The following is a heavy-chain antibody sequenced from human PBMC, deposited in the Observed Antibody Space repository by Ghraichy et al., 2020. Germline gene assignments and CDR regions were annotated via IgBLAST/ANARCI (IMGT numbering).Heavy chain of an antibody. CDR3: ARIVGGMVDV. J-gene: IGHJ6*04. V-gene: IGHV6-1*01. D-gene: IGHD1-26*01. Sequence: SQTLSLTCAISGDSVSSSSAAWNWIRQSPSRGLEWLGRTYYRSKWHTDYTASVKSRISISPDTSKNQVSLQLSSVTPEDTAVYYCARIVGGMVDVWGKGTTVTVSS. CDR1: GDSVSSSSAA. CDR2: TYYRSKWHT.